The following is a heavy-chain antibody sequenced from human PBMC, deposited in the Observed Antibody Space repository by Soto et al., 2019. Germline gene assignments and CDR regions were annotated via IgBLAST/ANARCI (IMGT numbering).Heavy chain of an antibody. Sequence: ASVKVSCKASGYTFTGYYMHWVRQAPGQGLEWMGWINPNSGGTNYAQKFQGWVTMTRDTSISTAYMELSRLRSDDTAVYYCAISVRGYSYGLGDYYYYMDAWGKGTTVTVSS. CDR2: INPNSGGT. CDR3: AISVRGYSYGLGDYYYYMDA. D-gene: IGHD5-18*01. CDR1: GYTFTGYY. J-gene: IGHJ6*03. V-gene: IGHV1-2*04.